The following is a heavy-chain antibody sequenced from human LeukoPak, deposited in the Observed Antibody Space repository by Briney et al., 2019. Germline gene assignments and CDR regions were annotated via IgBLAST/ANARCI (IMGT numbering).Heavy chain of an antibody. CDR2: IYYSGST. V-gene: IGHV4-39*07. D-gene: IGHD3-10*02. Sequence: PSETLSLTCTVTGGSISSSSYYWGWIRQPPGKGLEWIGSIYYSGSTYYNPSLKSRVTISVDTSTNQFSLKLSSVTAADTAVYYCARTMSTRGDYWGQGTLVTVSS. J-gene: IGHJ4*02. CDR3: ARTMSTRGDY. CDR1: GGSISSSSYY.